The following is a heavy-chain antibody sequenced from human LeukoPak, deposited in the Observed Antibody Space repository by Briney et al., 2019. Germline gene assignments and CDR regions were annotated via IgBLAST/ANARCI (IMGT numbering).Heavy chain of an antibody. CDR1: GYTFTSYY. V-gene: IGHV1-46*01. Sequence: ASVKVSCKASGYTFTSYYMPWVRQAPGQGLEWMGIINPSGGSTSYAQKFQGRVTMTRDMSTSTVYMELSSLRSEDTAVYYCATVLVEAFDIWGQGTMVTVSS. CDR2: INPSGGST. CDR3: ATVLVEAFDI. D-gene: IGHD2-2*01. J-gene: IGHJ3*02.